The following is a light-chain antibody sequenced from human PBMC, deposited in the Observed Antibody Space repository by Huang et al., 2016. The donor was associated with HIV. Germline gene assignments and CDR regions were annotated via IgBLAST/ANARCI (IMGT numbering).Light chain of an antibody. V-gene: IGKV4-1*01. J-gene: IGKJ2*01. Sequence: DIVMTQSPDYLAVSLGERAIINCKSSQNIFYSSNTKTYLAWYHQKLGQPPKLVISWASTREAGVPDRFSGSGSGTAFTLTSSSLQAEDVAVYYCQQYFSIPYTFGQGTKLEI. CDR1: QNIFYSSNTKTY. CDR3: QQYFSIPYT. CDR2: WAS.